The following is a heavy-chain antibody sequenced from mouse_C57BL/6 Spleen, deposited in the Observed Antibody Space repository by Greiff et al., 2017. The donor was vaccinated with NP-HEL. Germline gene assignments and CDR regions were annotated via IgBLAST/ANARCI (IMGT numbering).Heavy chain of an antibody. D-gene: IGHD1-1*01. CDR3: TPTTVVATGFDY. CDR1: GFNIKDDY. Sequence: VQLQQSGPELVKPGASVKLSCTASGFNIKDDYMHWVKQRPEQGLEWIGWIDPENGDTEYASKFQGKATITADTSSNTAYLQLSSLTSEDTAVYYCTPTTVVATGFDYWGQGTTLTVSS. V-gene: IGHV14-4*01. J-gene: IGHJ2*01. CDR2: IDPENGDT.